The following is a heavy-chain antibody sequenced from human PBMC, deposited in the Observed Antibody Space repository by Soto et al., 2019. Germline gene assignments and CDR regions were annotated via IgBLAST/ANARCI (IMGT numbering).Heavy chain of an antibody. D-gene: IGHD2-15*01. CDR2: ISYSGST. Sequence: QVQLQESGPGLVKPSQTLSLTCTVSGGSISSGNYYWSWIRQPPGKGLEWIGFISYSGSTYYSTSLKRRVTRSVDTSKSQFSLNRSFVTAADTAVYYCATMGTPATGLYFFAYWGQGSLVTVSS. V-gene: IGHV4-30-4*01. CDR1: GGSISSGNYY. J-gene: IGHJ4*02. CDR3: ATMGTPATGLYFFAY.